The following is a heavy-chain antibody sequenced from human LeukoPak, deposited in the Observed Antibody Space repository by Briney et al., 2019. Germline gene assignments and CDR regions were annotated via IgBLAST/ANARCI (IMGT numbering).Heavy chain of an antibody. Sequence: ASVKVSCKASGGTFSSYAISWVRQAPGQGLEWMGGIIPIFGTANYAQKFQGRVTITADKSTSTAYMELSSLRSEDTAVYYCARVSDSSGSWDYWGQGTLVTVSS. CDR2: IIPIFGTA. CDR3: ARVSDSSGSWDY. J-gene: IGHJ4*02. CDR1: GGTFSSYA. V-gene: IGHV1-69*06. D-gene: IGHD3-22*01.